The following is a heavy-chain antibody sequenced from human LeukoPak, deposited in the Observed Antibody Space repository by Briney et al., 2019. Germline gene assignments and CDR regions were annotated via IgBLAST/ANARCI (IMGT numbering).Heavy chain of an antibody. CDR1: GFTFSIYG. CDR2: IWEDGTNI. V-gene: IGHV3-33*08. Sequence: GGSLRLSCAASGFTFSIYGMHWVRQAPGKGLDWVASIWEDGTNINYADSVMGRFTISRGNSKNTLYLQMHSLRADDTAVYYCARVGYNSGWYEYWGQGTSVTVSS. CDR3: ARVGYNSGWYEY. J-gene: IGHJ4*02. D-gene: IGHD6-19*01.